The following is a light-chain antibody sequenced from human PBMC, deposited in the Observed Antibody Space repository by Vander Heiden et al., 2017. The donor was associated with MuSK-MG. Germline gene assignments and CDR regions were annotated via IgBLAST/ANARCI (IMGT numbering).Light chain of an antibody. CDR2: GSN. CDR3: AKWDDKMNGRV. V-gene: IGLV1-44*01. Sequence: QSLLTQPPSASGTPVQRVTISCSGNTSNIGSNIVKWYQQLPGKDPRGQVYGSNQRPSGVPDRFFVDKSGTSASLDISALKSEDEAEYYCAKWDDKMNGRVFGGGTKVTGL. CDR1: TSNIGSNI. J-gene: IGLJ2*01.